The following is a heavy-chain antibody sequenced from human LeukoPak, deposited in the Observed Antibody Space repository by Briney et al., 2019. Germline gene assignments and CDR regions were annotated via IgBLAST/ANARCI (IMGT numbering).Heavy chain of an antibody. CDR2: ISHSGAT. CDR1: GGSFSGYN. Sequence: PSETLSLTCAVYGGSFSGYNWNWIRQPPGKGLEWIGEISHSGATNYNPSLKSRVTISVDTSKNQFSLKLSSVTAADTAVYYCARLEIAVAGSRWFDPWGQGTLVTVSS. V-gene: IGHV4-34*01. CDR3: ARLEIAVAGSRWFDP. D-gene: IGHD6-19*01. J-gene: IGHJ5*02.